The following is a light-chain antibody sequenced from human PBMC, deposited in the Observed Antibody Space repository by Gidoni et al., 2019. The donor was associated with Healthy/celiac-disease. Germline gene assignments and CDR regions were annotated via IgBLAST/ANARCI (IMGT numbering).Light chain of an antibody. Sequence: IHRTQSPSSLSASVGDRVTITSRASQGISNYLAWYQQKPGKVPKLLIYAASTLQSGVPSRFSGRGSGTDFTLTISSLQPEDVATYYCQKYNSAPLTFGRXTKVEIK. CDR2: AAS. V-gene: IGKV1-27*01. J-gene: IGKJ4*01. CDR1: QGISNY. CDR3: QKYNSAPLT.